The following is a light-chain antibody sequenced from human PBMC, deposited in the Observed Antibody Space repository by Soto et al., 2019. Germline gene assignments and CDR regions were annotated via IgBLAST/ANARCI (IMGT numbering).Light chain of an antibody. CDR2: KAS. V-gene: IGKV2-28*01. CDR1: QSLLHSNGDNY. Sequence: DVLMTQSPLSLPVTPGEPASISCRSSQSLLHSNGDNYLDWYLQKPGQSPQLLIYKASSLQTGVPSRFSGSGSGTEFTLTINSLQPEDFATYYCQQAASFPITFGQGTRLEIK. CDR3: QQAASFPIT. J-gene: IGKJ5*01.